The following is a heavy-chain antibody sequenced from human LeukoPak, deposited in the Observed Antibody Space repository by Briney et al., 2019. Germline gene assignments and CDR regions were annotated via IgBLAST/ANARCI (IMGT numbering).Heavy chain of an antibody. CDR2: ISSSGGTI. CDR3: AELGITMIGGV. D-gene: IGHD3-10*02. V-gene: IGHV3-48*03. Sequence: PGGSLRLSWAASGFTFSSYEMNWVRQAPGKGLEWVSYISSSGGTIYYADSVKGRFTISRDNAKNSLYLQMNSLRAEDTAVYYCAELGITMIGGVWGKGTTVTISS. J-gene: IGHJ6*04. CDR1: GFTFSSYE.